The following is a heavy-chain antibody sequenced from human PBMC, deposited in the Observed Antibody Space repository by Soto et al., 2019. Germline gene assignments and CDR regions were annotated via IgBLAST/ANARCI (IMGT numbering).Heavy chain of an antibody. CDR2: ISSSGGYT. V-gene: IGHV3-11*06. D-gene: IGHD2-21*02. CDR1: GFIFSDYY. Sequence: QVQLVASGGGLVKPGVSLRLSCAASGFIFSDYYMSWIRQAPGKGLEWVSYISSSGGYTNYADSVKGRFTISRDNAKNSLFLQMNSLRGEDTAVYYCARTYCGGDCYPTPRYYGMDVWGQGTTVTVSS. CDR3: ARTYCGGDCYPTPRYYGMDV. J-gene: IGHJ6*02.